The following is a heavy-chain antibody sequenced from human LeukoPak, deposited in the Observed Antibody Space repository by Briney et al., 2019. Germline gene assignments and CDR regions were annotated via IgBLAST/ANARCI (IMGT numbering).Heavy chain of an antibody. V-gene: IGHV3-30-3*01. Sequence: PGGSLRLSCAASGFTFSSYAMHWVRQAPGRGLEWVADISYGGSNKYYADSVRGGFTLSRDNSKNTLYLQMNSLRAEDTGVYCCAGAGYCSSTSCWYYYYGMDVWGQGTTVTVSS. CDR2: ISYGGSNK. CDR3: AGAGYCSSTSCWYYYYGMDV. D-gene: IGHD2-2*01. J-gene: IGHJ6*02. CDR1: GFTFSSYA.